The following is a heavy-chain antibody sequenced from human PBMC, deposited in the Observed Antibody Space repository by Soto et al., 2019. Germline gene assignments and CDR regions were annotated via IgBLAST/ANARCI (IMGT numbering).Heavy chain of an antibody. CDR3: ARLTGTSVLDGFDI. J-gene: IGHJ3*02. D-gene: IGHD1-7*01. Sequence: SETLSLTHCVAGGYSIGYGGSWIRNTPGKGLYWIGYISNSGTTRYNPSLKGRVTMSLDTSETQFSLRVTSVTAADTAVYYCARLTGTSVLDGFDIWGQGTMVTVSS. V-gene: IGHV4-59*01. CDR1: GGYSIGYG. CDR2: ISNSGTT.